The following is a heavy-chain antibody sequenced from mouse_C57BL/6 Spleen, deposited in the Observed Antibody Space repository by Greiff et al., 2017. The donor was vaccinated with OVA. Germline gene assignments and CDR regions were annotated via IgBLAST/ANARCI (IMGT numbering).Heavy chain of an antibody. D-gene: IGHD2-4*01. Sequence: EVKLMESGGDLVKPGGSLKLSCAASGFTFSSYGMSWVRQTPDKRLEWVATISSGGSYTYYPDSVKGRFTFSRDNAKNTLYLQMSSLKSEETAMYYCACIYYDFDLAMDYWGQGTSVTVSS. CDR1: GFTFSSYG. J-gene: IGHJ4*01. V-gene: IGHV5-6*01. CDR2: ISSGGSYT. CDR3: ACIYYDFDLAMDY.